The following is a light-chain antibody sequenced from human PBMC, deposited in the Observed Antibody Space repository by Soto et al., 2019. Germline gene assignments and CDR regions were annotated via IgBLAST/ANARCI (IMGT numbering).Light chain of an antibody. J-gene: IGKJ3*01. CDR1: QSISSY. V-gene: IGKV3-11*01. CDR3: QQRFTWPS. CDR2: DAS. Sequence: ETVLTQSPATLSLSPGVRATLSCRASQSISSYLAWYQQKPGQAPRLLIYDASNRATGIPARFSGSGSGTDFTLTISSLEPEDFAVYYCQQRFTWPSFGPGTKVDIK.